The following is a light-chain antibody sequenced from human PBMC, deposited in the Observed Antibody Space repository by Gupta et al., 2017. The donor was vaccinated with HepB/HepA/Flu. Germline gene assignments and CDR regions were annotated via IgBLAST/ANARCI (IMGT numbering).Light chain of an antibody. J-gene: IGKJ4*01. CDR1: QSVSRY. Sequence: EIVLTQSPASLSLSPGDRATLSCRASQSVSRYLTWYQQKPGQAPSLLIYDASNRATGIPARFSGSGSGTDFTLTISSLEPEDFAVYYCQQNSNWPLTFGGGTKVEIK. V-gene: IGKV3-11*01. CDR2: DAS. CDR3: QQNSNWPLT.